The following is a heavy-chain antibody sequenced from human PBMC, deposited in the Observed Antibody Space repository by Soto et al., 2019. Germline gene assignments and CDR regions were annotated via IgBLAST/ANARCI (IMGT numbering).Heavy chain of an antibody. CDR2: INAGNGNT. CDR1: GYTFTGYA. V-gene: IGHV1-3*05. D-gene: IGHD6-19*01. J-gene: IGHJ4*02. Sequence: QVQLVQSGAEEKKPGASVKVSCKASGYTFTGYAMHWVLQSPGQRLEWMGWINAGNGNTKYSQKFQGRVTITRDTSASAAYMELSSLSSEDTAVYYCARAVAVAADFDYWGQGTLVTVSS. CDR3: ARAVAVAADFDY.